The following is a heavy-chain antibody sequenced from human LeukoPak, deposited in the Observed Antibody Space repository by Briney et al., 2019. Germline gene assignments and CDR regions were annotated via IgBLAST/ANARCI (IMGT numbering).Heavy chain of an antibody. CDR1: GFTFSSYA. CDR2: ISGSGGST. D-gene: IGHD3-9*01. V-gene: IGHV3-23*01. CDR3: AKDLYDILTGYIGGY. J-gene: IGHJ4*02. Sequence: GGSLRLSCAASGFTFSSYAMSWVRQAPGKGLEWVSAISGSGGSTYYADSVKGRFTISRDNSKNTLYLQMNSLRAEDTAVYYCAKDLYDILTGYIGGYWGQGTLVTVSS.